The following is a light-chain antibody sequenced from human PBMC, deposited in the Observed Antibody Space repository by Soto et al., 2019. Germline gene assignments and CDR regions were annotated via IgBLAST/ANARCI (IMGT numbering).Light chain of an antibody. CDR1: QSVSSSS. V-gene: IGKV3-20*01. CDR3: QQYGSSRT. J-gene: IGKJ1*01. CDR2: GAS. Sequence: EIVLTQYPGTLSLSPGERATLSCRASQSVSSSSLAWYQQKPGQAPRLLIYGASSRATGIPDRFSGSGSGTDFTLTISRLEPEDFAVYYCQQYGSSRTFGQGTKVDI.